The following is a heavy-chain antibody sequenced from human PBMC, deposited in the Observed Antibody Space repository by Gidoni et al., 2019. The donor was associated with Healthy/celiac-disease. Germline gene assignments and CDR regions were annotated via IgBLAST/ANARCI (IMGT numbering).Heavy chain of an antibody. J-gene: IGHJ4*02. CDR1: GGSISSSSYY. CDR2: IYYSGST. CDR3: ASLDIVLMVYAGDY. D-gene: IGHD2-8*01. Sequence: QLQLQESGPGLVTPSVTLSLTCTVSGGSISSSSYYWGWIRQPPGKGLEWIGSIYYSGSTYYNPSLKSRVTISVDTSKNQFSLKLSSVTAADTAVYYCASLDIVLMVYAGDYWGQGTLVTVSS. V-gene: IGHV4-39*01.